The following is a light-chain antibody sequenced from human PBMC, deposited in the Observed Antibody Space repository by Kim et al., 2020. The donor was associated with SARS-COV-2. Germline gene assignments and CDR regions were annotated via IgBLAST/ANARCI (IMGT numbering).Light chain of an antibody. CDR1: PAISTY. J-gene: IGKJ5*01. Sequence: ASVGDRVTITCRASPAISTYLAWYQQKPGKAPNLLISTTSTLQSGVPSRFSGSGSGTEFTLTISSLQPEDFATYYCQQLNSYPITFDQGTRLEIK. V-gene: IGKV1-9*01. CDR3: QQLNSYPIT. CDR2: TTS.